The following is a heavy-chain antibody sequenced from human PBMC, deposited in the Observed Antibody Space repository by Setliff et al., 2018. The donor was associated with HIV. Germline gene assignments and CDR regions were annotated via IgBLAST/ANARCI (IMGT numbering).Heavy chain of an antibody. V-gene: IGHV3-30*14. CDR3: ARVVVVIGSQDYFDY. D-gene: IGHD2-21*01. J-gene: IGHJ4*02. CDR2: ISDDGGQT. Sequence: GGSLRLSCAASGFTFNTYSIHWVRQAPGKGLEWVAVISDDGGQTYYSDSLKGRFTISRDNSRNTLYLQMSSLRADDTAVYYCARVVVVIGSQDYFDYWGQGMLVTVSS. CDR1: GFTFNTYS.